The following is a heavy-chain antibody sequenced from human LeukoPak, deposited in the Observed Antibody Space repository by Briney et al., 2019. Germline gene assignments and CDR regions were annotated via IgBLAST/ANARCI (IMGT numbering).Heavy chain of an antibody. D-gene: IGHD3-10*01. J-gene: IGHJ4*02. CDR1: GFTVSGNY. CDR3: ARYDGGSGPFDY. Sequence: GGSLRLSCAVSGFTVSGNYMSWVRQAPGKGLEWVSVLYSGGNTYYADSVKGRFTISRDNSKNTLYLQMNSLRAEDTAVYYCARYDGGSGPFDYWGQGTLVTVSS. V-gene: IGHV3-53*01. CDR2: LYSGGNT.